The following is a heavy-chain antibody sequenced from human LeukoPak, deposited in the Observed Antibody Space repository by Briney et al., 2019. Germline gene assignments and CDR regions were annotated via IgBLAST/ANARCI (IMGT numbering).Heavy chain of an antibody. V-gene: IGHV4-38-2*02. CDR1: GYSISSGYY. CDR2: IYHSGST. D-gene: IGHD1-7*01. J-gene: IGHJ4*02. Sequence: SETLSLTCTVSGYSISSGYYWGWIRQPPGKGLEWIGSIYHSGSTYYNPSLKSRVTISVDTSKNQFSLKLSSVTAADTAVYYCTQERAGTTVDYWGQGTLVTVSS. CDR3: TQERAGTTVDY.